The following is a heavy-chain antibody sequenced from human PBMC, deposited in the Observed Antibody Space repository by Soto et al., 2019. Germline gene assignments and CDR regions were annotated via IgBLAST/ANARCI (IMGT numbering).Heavy chain of an antibody. CDR2: IITVFGTP. CDR1: GGSLSNYG. D-gene: IGHD3-22*01. Sequence: QVQLVQSGAEVKKPGSSVKVSCKASGGSLSNYGISWVRQAPGQGLEWMGAIITVFGTPNYAQKFQDRVTITAYESTTTVYMEVRSLTSEDTAVYYCARGDATKIVVTTYYAMDVWGQGTTVTVSS. V-gene: IGHV1-69*12. J-gene: IGHJ6*02. CDR3: ARGDATKIVVTTYYAMDV.